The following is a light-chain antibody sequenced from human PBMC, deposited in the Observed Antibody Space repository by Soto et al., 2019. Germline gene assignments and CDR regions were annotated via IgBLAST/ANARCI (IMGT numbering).Light chain of an antibody. CDR3: SSYGGRNNVT. V-gene: IGLV2-8*01. CDR1: STDVGGYDY. CDR2: EVN. Sequence: QSALTQPPSASGSPGQSVTISCTGTSTDVGGYDYVSWYQHHPGKVPKLMIYEVNKRPSGVPDRFSGSKSGNTASLTVSGLQAEDEADYYCSSYGGRNNVTFGGGTQLTVL. J-gene: IGLJ2*01.